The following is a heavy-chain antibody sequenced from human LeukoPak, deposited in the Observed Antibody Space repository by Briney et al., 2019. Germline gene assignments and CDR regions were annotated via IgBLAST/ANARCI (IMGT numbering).Heavy chain of an antibody. D-gene: IGHD6-13*01. CDR3: ARLSSSWYLVAFFDY. J-gene: IGHJ4*02. Sequence: PSGTLSLTCAVSGVSISSSNWWSWVRQPPGKGLEWIGEIYHSGSTNYNPSLKSRVTISVDKSKNQFSLKLSSVTAADTAVYYCARLSSSWYLVAFFDYWGQGTLVTVSS. CDR2: IYHSGST. CDR1: GVSISSSNW. V-gene: IGHV4-4*02.